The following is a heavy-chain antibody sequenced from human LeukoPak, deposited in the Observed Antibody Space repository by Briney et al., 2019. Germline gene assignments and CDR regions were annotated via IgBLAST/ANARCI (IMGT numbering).Heavy chain of an antibody. Sequence: GGSLRLSCEASGFSFSSYNMDWVRQTPGKGLEWVSSITTSSSYTFYADSVKGRFTISRDNSKNTLYLQMNSLRAEDTAVYYCASRIMITFGGVKDPFDYWGQGTLVTVSS. CDR1: GFSFSSYN. J-gene: IGHJ4*02. V-gene: IGHV3-21*01. CDR2: ITTSSSYT. D-gene: IGHD3-16*01. CDR3: ASRIMITFGGVKDPFDY.